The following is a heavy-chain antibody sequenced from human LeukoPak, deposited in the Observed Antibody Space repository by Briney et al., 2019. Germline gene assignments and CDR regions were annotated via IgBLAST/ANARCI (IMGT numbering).Heavy chain of an antibody. CDR1: GYSISRYYY. J-gene: IGHJ4*02. CDR3: ARVVSSSSRYFDY. V-gene: IGHV4-38-2*01. Sequence: PSETLSLTCAVSGYSISRYYYWGWIRPPPGRGLEWIGSFYHSGSTYYNPSLKSRVTISVDTSKNQFSLKLSSVTAADTAVYYCARVVSSSSRYFDYWGQGILVTVSS. CDR2: FYHSGST. D-gene: IGHD6-6*01.